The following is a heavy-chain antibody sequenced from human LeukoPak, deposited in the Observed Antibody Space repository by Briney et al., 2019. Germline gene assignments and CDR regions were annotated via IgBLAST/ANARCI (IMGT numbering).Heavy chain of an antibody. J-gene: IGHJ3*02. CDR2: FYYSGST. V-gene: IGHV4-39*01. CDR3: ARQSYHSSAHDYAGLFDI. D-gene: IGHD3-22*01. Sequence: SETLSLTCTVSGGSISSGSYFWGWIRQPPGMGLQWIGSFYYSGSTYYRPSLKSRLSISVDRSKNQFSLKLSPVTAADTAVYYCARQSYHSSAHDYAGLFDIWGQGTMVTVSS. CDR1: GGSISSGSYF.